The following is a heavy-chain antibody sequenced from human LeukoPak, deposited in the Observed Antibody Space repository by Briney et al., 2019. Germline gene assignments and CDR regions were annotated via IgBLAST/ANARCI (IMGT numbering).Heavy chain of an antibody. J-gene: IGHJ6*02. CDR3: ARFSPTRRPAQDYYYGMDV. CDR2: INHSGST. V-gene: IGHV4-34*01. CDR1: GGSFSGYY. D-gene: IGHD4-4*01. Sequence: SETLSLTCAVYGGSFSGYYWSWIRQPPGKGLEWIGEINHSGSTNYNPSLKSRVTISVDTSKNQFSLKLSSVTAADTAVYYCARFSPTRRPAQDYYYGMDVWGQGTTVTVSS.